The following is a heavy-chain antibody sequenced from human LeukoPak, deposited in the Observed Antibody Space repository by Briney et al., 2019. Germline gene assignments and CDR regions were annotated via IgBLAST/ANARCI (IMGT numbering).Heavy chain of an antibody. CDR1: GGSFSGYY. V-gene: IGHV4-4*07. Sequence: PSETLSLTCAVYGGSFSGYYWSWIRQPAGKGLEWIGRIYTSGSTNYNPSLKSRVTMSVDTSKNQFSLKLSSVTAADTAVYYCAREAGVLYDSSGPFDYWGQGTLVTVSS. CDR2: IYTSGST. CDR3: AREAGVLYDSSGPFDY. J-gene: IGHJ4*02. D-gene: IGHD3-22*01.